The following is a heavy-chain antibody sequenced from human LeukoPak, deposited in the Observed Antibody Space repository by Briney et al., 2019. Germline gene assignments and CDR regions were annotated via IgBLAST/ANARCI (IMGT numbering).Heavy chain of an antibody. CDR3: ARDAAIGAAGVFDS. Sequence: SEALSLTCIVSGGSISSYYWSWIRQPAGKGVEWIGRMYFSRTPNYNPALESRAIMSVDTSKNHFSLKLTSLTAADTAVYYCARDAAIGAAGVFDSWGQGTLVIVSS. J-gene: IGHJ4*02. D-gene: IGHD6-13*01. CDR1: GGSISSYY. CDR2: MYFSRTP. V-gene: IGHV4-4*07.